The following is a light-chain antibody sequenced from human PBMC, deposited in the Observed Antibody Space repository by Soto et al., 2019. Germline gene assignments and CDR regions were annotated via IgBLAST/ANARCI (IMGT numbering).Light chain of an antibody. CDR3: SSYAGSSNV. V-gene: IGLV2-8*01. CDR1: SRDCGGYNY. J-gene: IGLJ1*01. CDR2: EVN. Sequence: QSALTQPPSASGSAGQSGAVSFRVTSRDCGGYNYVSWYQQHPGKAPKLMIYEVNKRPSGVPDRFSGSKSGNTASLTVSGLQAEDEADYYCSSYAGSSNVFGTGTKITVL.